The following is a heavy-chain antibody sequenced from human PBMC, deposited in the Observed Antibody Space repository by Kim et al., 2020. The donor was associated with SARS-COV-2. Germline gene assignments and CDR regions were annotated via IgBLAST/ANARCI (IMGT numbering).Heavy chain of an antibody. Sequence: GGSLRLSCAASGFTFSSYGMHWVRQAPGKGLEWVAVIWYDGSNKYYADSVKGRFTISRDNSKNTLYLQMNSLRAEDTAVYYCARGYPWILESKAFDIWGQGTMVTVSS. D-gene: IGHD3-3*01. CDR3: ARGYPWILESKAFDI. CDR2: IWYDGSNK. V-gene: IGHV3-33*01. CDR1: GFTFSSYG. J-gene: IGHJ3*02.